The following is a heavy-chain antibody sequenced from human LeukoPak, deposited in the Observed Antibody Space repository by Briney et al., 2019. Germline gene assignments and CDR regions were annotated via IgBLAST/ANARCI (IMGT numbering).Heavy chain of an antibody. D-gene: IGHD6-13*01. J-gene: IGHJ6*03. CDR2: ISGSGGST. V-gene: IGHV3-23*01. Sequence: GGSLRLSCAASGFTFSSYAMSWVRQAPGKGLEWVSAISGSGGSTYYADSVKGRFTISRDDSKNTLYLQMNSLRAEDTAVYYCAKEGAAAGMVSYYMDVWGKGTTVTVSS. CDR1: GFTFSSYA. CDR3: AKEGAAAGMVSYYMDV.